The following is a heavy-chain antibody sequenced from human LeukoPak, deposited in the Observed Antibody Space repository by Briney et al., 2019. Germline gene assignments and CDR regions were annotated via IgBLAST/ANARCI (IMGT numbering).Heavy chain of an antibody. CDR1: GYTFTSYG. Sequence: ASVKVSCKASGYTFTSYGISWVRQAPGQGLEWMGWISAYNGNTNYAQKFQGRVTITADESTSTAYMELSSLRSEDTAVYYCARVNLELHGRYLFDYWGQGTLVTVSS. D-gene: IGHD1-7*01. J-gene: IGHJ4*02. V-gene: IGHV1-18*01. CDR3: ARVNLELHGRYLFDY. CDR2: ISAYNGNT.